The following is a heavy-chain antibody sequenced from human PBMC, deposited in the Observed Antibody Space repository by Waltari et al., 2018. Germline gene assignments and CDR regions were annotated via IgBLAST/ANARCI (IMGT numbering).Heavy chain of an antibody. CDR1: GFTFSGDW. J-gene: IGHJ3*01. CDR2: INSVGSTT. V-gene: IGHV3-74*01. D-gene: IGHD3-10*01. CDR3: ARRREYSGTYYAFDV. Sequence: EMQLVVSGGGLVQPGGSLRLSCAASGFTFSGDWMPWVRQAPGKGLVWVSRINSVGSTTNYADSVKGRFTISRDNAKNTLYLQMNSLRAEDTAVYFCARRREYSGTYYAFDVWGQGTMVIVSS.